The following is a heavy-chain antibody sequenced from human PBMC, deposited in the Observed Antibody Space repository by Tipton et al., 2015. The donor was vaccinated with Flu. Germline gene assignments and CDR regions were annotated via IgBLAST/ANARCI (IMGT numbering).Heavy chain of an antibody. CDR1: GYSIRSAYY. CDR2: IYHSGTT. CDR3: ARRGGGSGTYYNGYFDY. J-gene: IGHJ4*02. Sequence: TLSLTCSVSGYSIRSAYYWGWVRRPPGKGLEWIGTIYHSGTTYYNPSLESRVTMSVDTSKNQFYLTLNSVTAADTAVYYCARRGGGSGTYYNGYFDYWGQGTLVTVSS. V-gene: IGHV4-38-2*01. D-gene: IGHD3-10*01.